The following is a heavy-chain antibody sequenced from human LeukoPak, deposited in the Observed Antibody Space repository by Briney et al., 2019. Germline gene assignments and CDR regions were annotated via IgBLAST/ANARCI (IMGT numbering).Heavy chain of an antibody. CDR3: ARGTIAAAGYYYFDY. D-gene: IGHD6-13*01. CDR1: GFTFSSYW. J-gene: IGHJ4*02. Sequence: PGGSLRLSCAASGFTFSSYWMSWVRQAPGKGLEWVANIKQDGSEKYYVDSVKGRFTISRDNAKNSLYLQMHSLRAEDTAVYYCARGTIAAAGYYYFDYWGQGTQVTVSS. CDR2: IKQDGSEK. V-gene: IGHV3-7*04.